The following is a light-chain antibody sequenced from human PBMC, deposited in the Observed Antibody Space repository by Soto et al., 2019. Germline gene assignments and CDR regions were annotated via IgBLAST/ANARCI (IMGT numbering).Light chain of an antibody. CDR2: GAS. Sequence: EIVLTQSPGTLSLSPGERATLSCRASQSVSSSYLAWYQQKPGQAPRLLIYGASSRATGIPDRFSGSGSGSDFTLTIRRLEHEDFEVYYCQQYGSSPSISLGHGTRLEIK. J-gene: IGKJ5*01. V-gene: IGKV3-20*01. CDR3: QQYGSSPSIS. CDR1: QSVSSSY.